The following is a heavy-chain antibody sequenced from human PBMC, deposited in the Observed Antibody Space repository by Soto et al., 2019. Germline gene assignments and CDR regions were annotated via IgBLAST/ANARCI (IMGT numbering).Heavy chain of an antibody. V-gene: IGHV4-59*01. J-gene: IGHJ3*02. CDR2: IYYSGST. CDR3: ARGGGLLWFGDRGDFDI. D-gene: IGHD3-10*01. Sequence: SETLSLTCTVSGGSISSYYWSWIRQPPGKGLEWIGYIYYSGSTNYNPSLKSRVSISVDTSKNQFSLKLSSVTAADTAVYYCARGGGLLWFGDRGDFDIWGQGTMVTVSS. CDR1: GGSISSYY.